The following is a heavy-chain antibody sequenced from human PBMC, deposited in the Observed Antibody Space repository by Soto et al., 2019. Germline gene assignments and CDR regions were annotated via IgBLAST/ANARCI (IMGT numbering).Heavy chain of an antibody. CDR3: ERCTVDTIVTSGWCHYLDP. D-gene: IGHD6-19*01. V-gene: IGHV3-23*01. Sequence: EVQLLDSGGGLVQPGGSLRLSCAASGFTFSSSAMSWVRQAPGKGLEWVSAVSGSGGTTYYADSVRGRFTLSRDNSKNTLYLQMNSLRAEDTAIYFCERCTVDTIVTSGWCHYLDPWGQGTLVTVSS. J-gene: IGHJ5*02. CDR1: GFTFSSSA. CDR2: VSGSGGTT.